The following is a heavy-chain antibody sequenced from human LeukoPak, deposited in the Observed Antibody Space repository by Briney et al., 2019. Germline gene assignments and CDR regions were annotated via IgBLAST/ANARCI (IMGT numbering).Heavy chain of an antibody. V-gene: IGHV1-8*03. J-gene: IGHJ4*01. Sequence: ASVKVSCKASGYTFTSYDINWVRQATGQGLEWMGWMSPKSGNTGYAQKFQGRVTITRNTYINTAYMELSRLGSEDTAVYYCARGVDYSNYGGDFDYWGQGTLVTVSS. CDR3: ARGVDYSNYGGDFDY. CDR2: MSPKSGNT. CDR1: GYTFTSYD. D-gene: IGHD4-11*01.